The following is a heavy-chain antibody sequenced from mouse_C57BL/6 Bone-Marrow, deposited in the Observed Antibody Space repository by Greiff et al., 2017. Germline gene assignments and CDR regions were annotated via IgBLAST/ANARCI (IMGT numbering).Heavy chain of an antibody. CDR3: ARSVAYYSNLYAMDY. CDR2: IYPGSGNT. CDR1: GYTFTDYY. D-gene: IGHD2-5*01. Sequence: QVQLQQSGAELVRPGASVKLSCKASGYTFTDYYINWVKQRPGQGLAWISRIYPGSGNTYYNEKFKGKATLTAEKSSSTAYMQLSRLTSEDSAVYFCARSVAYYSNLYAMDYWGQGTSVTVSS. V-gene: IGHV1-76*01. J-gene: IGHJ4*01.